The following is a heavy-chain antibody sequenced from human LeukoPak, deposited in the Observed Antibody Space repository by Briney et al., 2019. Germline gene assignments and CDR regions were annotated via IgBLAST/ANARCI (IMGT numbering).Heavy chain of an antibody. CDR2: ISSSGSTI. D-gene: IGHD1-1*01. CDR3: ARGFGTGGDAFDI. V-gene: IGHV3-48*03. J-gene: IGHJ3*02. CDR1: GFTFSSYE. Sequence: GGSLRLSCAASGFTFSSYEMNWVRQAPGKGLEWVSYISSSGSTIYYADSVKGRFTISRDNAKNSLYLQMNSLRAEDTAVYYCARGFGTGGDAFDIWGQGTMVTVSS.